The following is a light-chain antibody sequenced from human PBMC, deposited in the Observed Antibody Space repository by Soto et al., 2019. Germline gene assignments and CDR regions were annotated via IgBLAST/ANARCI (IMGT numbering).Light chain of an antibody. J-gene: IGKJ5*01. V-gene: IGKV1-39*01. CDR3: QQSYSTPPA. Sequence: DIQMTQSRSSVSVSVGDRVTITCRASEAISNYLNWYQQKPGRAPKLLIYAASSLQSGVPSRFSGSGSGTDFTLTISSLQPEDFATYYCQQSYSTPPAFGQGTRLEIK. CDR1: EAISNY. CDR2: AAS.